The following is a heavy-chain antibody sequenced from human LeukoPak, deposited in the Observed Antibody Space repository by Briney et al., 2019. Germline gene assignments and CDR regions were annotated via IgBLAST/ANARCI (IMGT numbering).Heavy chain of an antibody. CDR1: GITFSTYA. J-gene: IGHJ4*02. Sequence: GSLRLSCTASGITFSTYAMGWVRQAPGKGLEWVSSINGGGGDPFYADSVKGRFTISRDNSKNTLFLQLHSLRAEDSAVYYCARGGHDFNPFYRWGQGTLVTVSA. CDR2: INGGGGDP. V-gene: IGHV3-23*01. CDR3: ARGGHDFNPFYR. D-gene: IGHD1-14*01.